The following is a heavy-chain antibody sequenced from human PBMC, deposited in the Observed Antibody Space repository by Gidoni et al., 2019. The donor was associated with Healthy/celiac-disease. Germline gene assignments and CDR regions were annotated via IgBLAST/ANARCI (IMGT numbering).Heavy chain of an antibody. CDR3: TTRYAIYYYYGMDV. CDR1: GFTFSNAW. J-gene: IGHJ6*02. CDR2: IKSKTDGGTT. V-gene: IGHV3-15*01. Sequence: EVQLVESGGGLVKPGGSLRLSCAASGFTFSNAWMSWVRQAPGKGLEWVGRIKSKTDGGTTDYAAPVKGRFTISRDDSKNTLYLQMNSLKTEDTAVYYCTTRYAIYYYYGMDVWGQGTTVTVSS. D-gene: IGHD3-16*01.